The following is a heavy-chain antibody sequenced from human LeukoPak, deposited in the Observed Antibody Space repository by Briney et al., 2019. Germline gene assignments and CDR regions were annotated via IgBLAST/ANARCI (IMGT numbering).Heavy chain of an antibody. J-gene: IGHJ4*02. Sequence: PSETPSLTCTVSGGSISSSSYYWGWIRQPPGKGLEWIGSIYYSGSTYYNPSLKSRVTISVDTSKNQFSLKLSSVTAADTAVYYCARTIFGVVIVDYWGQGTLVTVSS. D-gene: IGHD3-3*01. CDR3: ARTIFGVVIVDY. CDR2: IYYSGST. CDR1: GGSISSSSYY. V-gene: IGHV4-39*01.